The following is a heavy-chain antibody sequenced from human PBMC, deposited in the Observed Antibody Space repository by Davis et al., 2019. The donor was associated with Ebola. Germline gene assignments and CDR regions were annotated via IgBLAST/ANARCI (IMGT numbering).Heavy chain of an antibody. CDR1: GFTFSSYW. J-gene: IGHJ4*02. CDR2: MWYDGSRQ. V-gene: IGHV3-33*08. CDR3: ARRGYSALD. Sequence: SCAASGFTFSSYWMSWVRQAPGKGLEWVALMWYDGSRQYYADSVKGRFTVSRDNSRNILYLQMNSLRAEDTAVYYCARRGYSALDWGQGTLVTVSS. D-gene: IGHD5-12*01.